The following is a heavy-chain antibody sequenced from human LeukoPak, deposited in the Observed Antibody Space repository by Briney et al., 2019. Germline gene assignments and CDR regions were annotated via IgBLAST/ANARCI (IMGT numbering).Heavy chain of an antibody. Sequence: GASVKVSCKASGYTFTSYYMHWVRQAPGQGLEWMGIIKPSGGSTTYAQKFQGRVTMTRDTTTSTVYMALSSLTPEDTAVYYCARAGYWAASGYATIWGQGTLVTVSS. CDR2: IKPSGGST. J-gene: IGHJ4*02. D-gene: IGHD6-13*01. CDR3: ARAGYWAASGYATI. V-gene: IGHV1-46*03. CDR1: GYTFTSYY.